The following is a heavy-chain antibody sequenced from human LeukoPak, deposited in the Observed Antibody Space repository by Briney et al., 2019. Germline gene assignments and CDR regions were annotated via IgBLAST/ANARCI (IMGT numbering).Heavy chain of an antibody. V-gene: IGHV4-39*01. CDR3: VNSSPGGGWLVSGNFDY. Sequence: SETLSLTCTVSGGSISSNNYYWGWIRQPPGKGLEWIGSIYYNGSTYYNPSLKSRVTISVDTSKNQFSLKLSSVTAADTAVYYCVNSSPGGGWLVSGNFDYWGQGTLVTVSS. CDR1: GGSISSNNYY. J-gene: IGHJ4*02. CDR2: IYYNGST. D-gene: IGHD6-19*01.